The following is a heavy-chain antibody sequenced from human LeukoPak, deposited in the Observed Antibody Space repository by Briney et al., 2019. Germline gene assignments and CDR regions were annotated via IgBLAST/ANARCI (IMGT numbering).Heavy chain of an antibody. Sequence: GGSLRLSCAASGFTFSNYGMLWVRQAPGKGLEWVAIISYDGGYEYYADSVKGRFTISRDNSKNTLYLQMNSLRPEDTAVYYCARHPFGGAAFDYWGQGTLVTVSS. CDR3: ARHPFGGAAFDY. D-gene: IGHD3-10*01. CDR2: ISYDGGYE. J-gene: IGHJ4*02. V-gene: IGHV3-30*03. CDR1: GFTFSNYG.